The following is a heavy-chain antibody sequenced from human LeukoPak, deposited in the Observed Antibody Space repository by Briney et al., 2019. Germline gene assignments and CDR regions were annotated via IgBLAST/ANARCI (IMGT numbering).Heavy chain of an antibody. CDR2: INPSGGST. D-gene: IGHD3-22*01. V-gene: IGHV1-46*01. CDR1: GYTFTSYG. CDR3: ARDLQPHYYDSSGYGIDY. J-gene: IGHJ4*02. Sequence: ASVKVSCKASGYTFTSYGISWVRQAPGQGLEWMGIINPSGGSTSYAQKFQGRVTMTRDTSTSTVYMELSSLRSEDTAVYYCARDLQPHYYDSSGYGIDYWGQGTLVTVSS.